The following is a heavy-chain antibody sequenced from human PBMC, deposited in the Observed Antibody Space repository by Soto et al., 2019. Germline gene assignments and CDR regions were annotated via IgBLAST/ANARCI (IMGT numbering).Heavy chain of an antibody. Sequence: SETLSLTCAVSGGSISSGGYSWSWIRQPPGKGLEWIGYIYHSGSTYYNPSLKSRVTISVDRSKNQFSLKLSSVTAADTAVYYCASSRRSGRPPKVDYWGQGTLVTVSS. D-gene: IGHD2-15*01. J-gene: IGHJ4*02. V-gene: IGHV4-30-2*01. CDR2: IYHSGST. CDR3: ASSRRSGRPPKVDY. CDR1: GGSISSGGYS.